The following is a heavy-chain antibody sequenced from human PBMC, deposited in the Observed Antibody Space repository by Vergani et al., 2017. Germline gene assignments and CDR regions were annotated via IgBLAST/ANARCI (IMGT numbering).Heavy chain of an antibody. Sequence: VQLVESGGGVVQPGRSLRLSCTPSSFKLGDYGMHWVRQAPGGGLEWVSAISARYPSTYYADSVKGRFTISRDNSKNMLYLQMNSLRAEDTAVYYCARLSYDTTPYLQGGYDCWGQGTLVSVSS. CDR1: SFKLGDYG. D-gene: IGHD3-22*01. J-gene: IGHJ4*02. V-gene: IGHV3-23*04. CDR3: ARLSYDTTPYLQGGYDC. CDR2: ISARYPST.